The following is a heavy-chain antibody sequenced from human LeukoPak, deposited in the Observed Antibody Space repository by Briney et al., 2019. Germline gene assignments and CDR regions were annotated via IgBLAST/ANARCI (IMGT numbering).Heavy chain of an antibody. V-gene: IGHV3-23*01. J-gene: IGHJ4*02. CDR2: ISGGGGST. Sequence: GGSLRLSCAASGFTFTSYSMNWVRQAPGKGLEWVSTISGGGGSTYYANSVKGRFTISRDNSKNTLYLQVNSLRAEDTAVYYCAKGGKWDVTPFDYWGQGTLVTVSS. D-gene: IGHD1-26*01. CDR1: GFTFTSYS. CDR3: AKGGKWDVTPFDY.